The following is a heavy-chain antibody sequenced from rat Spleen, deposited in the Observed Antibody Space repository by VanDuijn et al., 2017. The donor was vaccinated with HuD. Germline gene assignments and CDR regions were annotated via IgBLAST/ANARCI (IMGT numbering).Heavy chain of an antibody. CDR1: GFTFRNYD. Sequence: EVQLVESGGGLVQPGRSLKLSCAASGFTFRNYDMAWVRQAPTKGLEWVASISPSGGTPYYRDSVKGRFTVSRDNAESVLYLQMDSLRSEDTATYFCARLGGLRNWFAYWGQGTLVTVSS. V-gene: IGHV5-25*01. CDR3: ARLGGLRNWFAY. CDR2: ISPSGGTP. J-gene: IGHJ3*01. D-gene: IGHD4-3*01.